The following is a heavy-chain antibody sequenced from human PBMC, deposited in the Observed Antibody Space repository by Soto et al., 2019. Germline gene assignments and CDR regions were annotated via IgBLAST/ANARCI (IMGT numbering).Heavy chain of an antibody. Sequence: ASVKVSCKASGYTFTSYDINWVRQATGQGLEWMGWMNPNSGNTGYAQKFQGRVTMTRNTSISTAYMELSSLRSEDTAVYYCARGVLRFLDPGSYFDLWGRGTLVTVSS. D-gene: IGHD3-3*01. J-gene: IGHJ2*01. CDR1: GYTFTSYD. CDR2: MNPNSGNT. CDR3: ARGVLRFLDPGSYFDL. V-gene: IGHV1-8*01.